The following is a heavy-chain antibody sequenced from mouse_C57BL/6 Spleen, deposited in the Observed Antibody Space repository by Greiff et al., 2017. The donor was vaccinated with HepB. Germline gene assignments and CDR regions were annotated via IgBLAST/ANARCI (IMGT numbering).Heavy chain of an antibody. CDR2: ISDGGSYT. V-gene: IGHV5-4*01. D-gene: IGHD1-1*01. Sequence: EVKLVESGGGLVKPGGSLKLSCAASGFTFSSYAMSWVRQTPEKRLEWVATISDGGSYTYYPDNVKGRFTISRDNAKNNLYLQMSHLKSEDTAMYYCARDNYGSSYVGFAYWGQGTLVTVSA. J-gene: IGHJ3*01. CDR1: GFTFSSYA. CDR3: ARDNYGSSYVGFAY.